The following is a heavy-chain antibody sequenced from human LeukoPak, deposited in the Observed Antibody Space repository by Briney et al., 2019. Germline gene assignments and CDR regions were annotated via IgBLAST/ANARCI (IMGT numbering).Heavy chain of an antibody. V-gene: IGHV4-59*08. CDR3: ARQVGYFYDSSGYYYGEFDY. CDR1: GGSISSYY. D-gene: IGHD3-22*01. J-gene: IGHJ4*02. Sequence: SETLSLTCTVSGGSISSYYWSWIRQPPGKGLEWIGYIYYSGSTNYNPSLKSRVTISVDTSKNQFSLKLSSVTAADTAVYYCARQVGYFYDSSGYYYGEFDYWGQGTLVTVSS. CDR2: IYYSGST.